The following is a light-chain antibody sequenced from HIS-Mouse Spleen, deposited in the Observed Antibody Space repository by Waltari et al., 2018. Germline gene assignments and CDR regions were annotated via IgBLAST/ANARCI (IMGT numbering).Light chain of an antibody. J-gene: IGKJ3*01. CDR2: FGA. CDR3: MQALQTPFT. CDR1: QSLLHSNGYNY. Sequence: DIVMTQSPLSLPVTPGEPASISFRSSQSLLHSNGYNYLDWYLQKRGQSPQLLIYFGAKRTTGVPDRFSGRGADTDFTLKISRVEAEDVGVYYCMQALQTPFTFGPGTKVDI. V-gene: IGKV2-28*01.